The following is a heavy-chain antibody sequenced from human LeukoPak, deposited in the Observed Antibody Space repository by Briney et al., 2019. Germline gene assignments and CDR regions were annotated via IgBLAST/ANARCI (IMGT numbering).Heavy chain of an antibody. Sequence: PSQTLSLTCTVSGGSISSGGYCWSWIRQHPGKGLEWIGYIYYSGSTYYNPSLKSRVTISVDTSKNQFSLKLSSVTAADTAVYYCARAPPDYYDSSGYSFSVAFDIWGQGTMVTVSS. CDR3: ARAPPDYYDSSGYSFSVAFDI. CDR2: IYYSGST. V-gene: IGHV4-31*03. J-gene: IGHJ3*02. CDR1: GGSISSGGYC. D-gene: IGHD3-22*01.